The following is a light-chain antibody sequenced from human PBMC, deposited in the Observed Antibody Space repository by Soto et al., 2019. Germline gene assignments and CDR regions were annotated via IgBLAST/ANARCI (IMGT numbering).Light chain of an antibody. V-gene: IGKV3-11*01. CDR1: QSVSTY. CDR2: DAS. CDR3: QQRSNWPPTWT. Sequence: EIVLTQSPATLSLSPGERATLSCRASQSVSTYLAWYQQKPGQAPRLLIYDASKRATGIPARFSGSGYGTDFTLPITSLEPEDFGVYYCQQRSNWPPTWTFGQGTKVDIK. J-gene: IGKJ1*01.